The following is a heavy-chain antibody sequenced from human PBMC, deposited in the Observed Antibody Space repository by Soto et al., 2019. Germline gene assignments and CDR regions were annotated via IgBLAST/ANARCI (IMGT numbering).Heavy chain of an antibody. CDR1: GYTFTSYG. J-gene: IGHJ6*02. CDR3: ARDRREVYYYYGMDV. V-gene: IGHV1-18*01. Sequence: ASVKVSCKASGYTFTSYGISWVRQAPGQGLEWMGWISAYNDNTNYAQKLQGRVTMTTDTSTSTAYMELRSLRSDYTAVYYCARDRREVYYYYGMDVWGQGTKVTVSS. CDR2: ISAYNDNT.